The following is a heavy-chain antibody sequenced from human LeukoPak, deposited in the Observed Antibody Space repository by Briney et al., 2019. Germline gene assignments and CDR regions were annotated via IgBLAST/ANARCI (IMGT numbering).Heavy chain of an antibody. V-gene: IGHV3-30*02. D-gene: IGHD2-2*01. J-gene: IGHJ3*02. CDR1: GFTFSSYG. CDR3: ASVTHCSSTSCPRRAFDI. Sequence: GGSLRLSCAASGFTFSSYGMHWVRQAPGKGLEWVAFIRNDGGDKYYADSVKGRFTISRDNSKNTLYLQMNSLRAEDTAVYYCASVTHCSSTSCPRRAFDIWGQGTMVTVSS. CDR2: IRNDGGDK.